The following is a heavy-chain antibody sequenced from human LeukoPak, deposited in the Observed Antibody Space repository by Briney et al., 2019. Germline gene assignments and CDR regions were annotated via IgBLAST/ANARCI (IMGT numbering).Heavy chain of an antibody. V-gene: IGHV4-38-2*01. D-gene: IGHD5-24*01. CDR3: ARSPERWLQLLIDY. CDR1: GYSISSGYY. Sequence: SETLSLTCAVSGYSISSGYYWGWIRQPPGKGLEWIGSNYHSGSTYYNPSLKSRVTISVDTSKNQFSLKLSPVTAADTAVYYCARSPERWLQLLIDYWGQGTLVTVSS. J-gene: IGHJ4*02. CDR2: NYHSGST.